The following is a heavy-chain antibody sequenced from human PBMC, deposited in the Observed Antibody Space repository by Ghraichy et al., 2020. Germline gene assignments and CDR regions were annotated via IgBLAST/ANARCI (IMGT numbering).Heavy chain of an antibody. V-gene: IGHV4-34*01. Sequence: SETLSLTCGVYSGSFSGYSWSWIRQSPGKGLEWIGEIDHSGSTNYNPSLKSRVTISLDMSNNHLSLKVSSVTAADTAVYFCARGQDGRLVPTSMNYFDSWGQGTLVSVSS. J-gene: IGHJ4*02. CDR3: ARGQDGRLVPTSMNYFDS. CDR2: IDHSGST. CDR1: SGSFSGYS. D-gene: IGHD2-2*01.